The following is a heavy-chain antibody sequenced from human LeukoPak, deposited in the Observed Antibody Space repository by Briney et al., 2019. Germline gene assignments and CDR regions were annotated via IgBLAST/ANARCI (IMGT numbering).Heavy chain of an antibody. CDR2: ISGSGGST. CDR1: GFTFGKYW. D-gene: IGHD3-16*02. V-gene: IGHV3-23*01. J-gene: IGHJ4*02. CDR3: AKGDYDYVWGSYRKFDY. Sequence: PGGSLRLSCVASGFTFGKYWMSWVRRAPRKGLEWVPAISGSGGSTYYADSVKGRFTISRDNSKNALYLQMNSLRAEDTAVYYCAKGDYDYVWGSYRKFDYWGQGTLVTVSS.